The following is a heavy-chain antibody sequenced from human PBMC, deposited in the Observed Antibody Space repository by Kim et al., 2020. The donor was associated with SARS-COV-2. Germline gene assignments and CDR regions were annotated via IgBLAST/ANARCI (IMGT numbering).Heavy chain of an antibody. CDR3: ATAAGSSSSFDY. Sequence: IYAQKFQGRVTMTEDTSTDTAYMELSSLRSEDTAVYYCATAAGSSSSFDYWGQGTLVTVSS. D-gene: IGHD6-6*01. V-gene: IGHV1-24*01. J-gene: IGHJ4*02.